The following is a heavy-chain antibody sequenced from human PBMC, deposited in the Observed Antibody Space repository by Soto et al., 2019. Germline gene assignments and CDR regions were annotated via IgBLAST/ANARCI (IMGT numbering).Heavy chain of an antibody. J-gene: IGHJ6*03. CDR1: GYTFTSCD. CDR2: MNPNSGNT. CDR3: ARGQDIVHTYYYYYMDV. D-gene: IGHD2-15*01. Sequence: ASVKVSCKASGYTFTSCDINWVRQATGQGLEWMGWMNPNSGNTGYAQKFQGRVTMTRNTSISTAYMELSSLRSEDTAVYYCARGQDIVHTYYYYYMDVWGKGTTVTVSS. V-gene: IGHV1-8*01.